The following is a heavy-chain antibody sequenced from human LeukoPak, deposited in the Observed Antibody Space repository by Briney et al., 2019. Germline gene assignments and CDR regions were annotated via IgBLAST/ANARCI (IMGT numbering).Heavy chain of an antibody. V-gene: IGHV1-2*02. CDR2: INPGSGGT. CDR3: ARGGSVVAPPLAV. J-gene: IGHJ6*02. Sequence: ASVKVSCKASEYTFTGYYLHWVRQAPGQGLEGMGCINPGSGGTNYAQKFQDRVTMTRDMYISTAYMELSSLRYDDTAVYYCARGGSVVAPPLAVWGQGTTVTVSS. CDR1: EYTFTGYY. D-gene: IGHD3-10*01.